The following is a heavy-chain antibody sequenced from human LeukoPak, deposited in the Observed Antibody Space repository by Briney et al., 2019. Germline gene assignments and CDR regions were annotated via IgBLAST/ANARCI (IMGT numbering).Heavy chain of an antibody. CDR3: AKGQQLGGFYYYYGMDV. CDR1: GFTFNNYG. D-gene: IGHD6-13*01. Sequence: GSLRLSCAASGFTFNNYGMHWVRQAPGKGLEWVAVISYDGRNIHYPDSVQGRFTISRDISTDTLWLQMDSLRTEDTAVYYCAKGQQLGGFYYYYGMDVWGQGTTVTVSS. V-gene: IGHV3-30*18. J-gene: IGHJ6*02. CDR2: ISYDGRNI.